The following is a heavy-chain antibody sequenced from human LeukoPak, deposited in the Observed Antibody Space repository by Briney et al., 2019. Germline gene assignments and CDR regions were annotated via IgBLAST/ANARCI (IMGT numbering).Heavy chain of an antibody. CDR3: ARAANSGSYYEGL. CDR1: GFIFSNYA. Sequence: GGSLRLSCAASGFIFSNYAMSWVRLTPGKGLEWISAITGSGDTTYYADAVKGRFTISRDNAKNSLYLQMNSLRAEDTAVYYCARAANSGSYYEGLWGQGTLVTVSS. V-gene: IGHV3-23*01. J-gene: IGHJ4*02. D-gene: IGHD1-26*01. CDR2: ITGSGDTT.